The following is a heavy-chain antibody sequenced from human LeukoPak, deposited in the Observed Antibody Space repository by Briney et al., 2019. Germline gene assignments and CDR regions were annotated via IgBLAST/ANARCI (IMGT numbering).Heavy chain of an antibody. CDR2: IRSKRDGETT. CDR3: ITPLPYSAQ. D-gene: IGHD2-21*01. CDR1: EFTFSGAW. J-gene: IGHJ4*02. Sequence: GGSLRLSCVAYEFTFSGAWMHWVRQAPGKGLEWVGLIRSKRDGETTEYAAPVKDRFSISRDDSKSMMYLQMNSLKTEDTAVYYCITPLPYSAQGGQGTLVTVSS. V-gene: IGHV3-15*07.